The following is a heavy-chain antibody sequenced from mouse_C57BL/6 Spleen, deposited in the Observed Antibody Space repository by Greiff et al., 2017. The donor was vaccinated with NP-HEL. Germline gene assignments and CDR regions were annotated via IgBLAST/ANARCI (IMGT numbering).Heavy chain of an antibody. Sequence: VQLQQSGPVLVKPGASVKMSCKASGYTFTDYYMNWVKQSHGKSLEWIGVINPYNGGTSYNQKFKGKATLTVDKSSSTAYMELNSLTSEDSAVYYCARSLYGSSYVGYFDVWGTGTTVTVSS. CDR1: GYTFTDYY. CDR2: INPYNGGT. D-gene: IGHD1-1*01. V-gene: IGHV1-19*01. J-gene: IGHJ1*03. CDR3: ARSLYGSSYVGYFDV.